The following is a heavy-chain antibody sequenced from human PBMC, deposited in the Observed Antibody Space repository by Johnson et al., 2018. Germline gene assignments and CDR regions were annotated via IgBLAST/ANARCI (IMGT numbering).Heavy chain of an antibody. D-gene: IGHD3-22*01. CDR3: TSWDYDSSGYYSAPFDI. J-gene: IGHJ3*02. Sequence: VQLVEAGGGLVKPGRSLRLSCTASGFTFGDYAMSWFRQAPGKGLEWVGFIRSKAYGGTTEYAASVKGRFTISRDDSKSIAYLQMNSLKTEDTAVFYCTSWDYDSSGYYSAPFDIWGQGTMVTVSS. CDR2: IRSKAYGGTT. CDR1: GFTFGDYA. V-gene: IGHV3-49*05.